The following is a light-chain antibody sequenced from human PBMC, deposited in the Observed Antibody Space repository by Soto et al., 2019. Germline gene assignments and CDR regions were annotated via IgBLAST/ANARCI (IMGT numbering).Light chain of an antibody. Sequence: QSALTQPRSVSGSPGQSVTISCTGTSTDVGGYNYVPWFQQHPGKAPKLMIFDVTKRPSGVPDRFSGSKSGNTASLTISGLPAEDEADYYCYSYAGSYTSVFGGGTQLTVL. V-gene: IGLV2-11*01. CDR3: YSYAGSYTSV. J-gene: IGLJ2*01. CDR1: STDVGGYNY. CDR2: DVT.